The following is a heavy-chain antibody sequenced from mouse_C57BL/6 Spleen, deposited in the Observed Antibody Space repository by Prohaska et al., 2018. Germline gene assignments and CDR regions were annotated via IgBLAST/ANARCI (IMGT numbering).Heavy chain of an antibody. J-gene: IGHJ4*01. D-gene: IGHD2-4*01. CDR3: ARNDYVLYAMDY. Sequence: ATLTADKSSSTAYMQLSSLTSEDSAVYFCARNDYVLYAMDYWGQGTSVTVSS. V-gene: IGHV1-82*01.